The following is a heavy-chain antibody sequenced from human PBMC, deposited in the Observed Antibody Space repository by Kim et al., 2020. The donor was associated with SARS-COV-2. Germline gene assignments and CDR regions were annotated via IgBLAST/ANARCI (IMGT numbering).Heavy chain of an antibody. Sequence: GGSLRLSCAASGFTFSDYYMSWIRQAPGKGLEGVSYISSSSSYTNYADSVKGRLTISRDNDKNALYLQMNSLRAGDTAVYYWARGVGNYDFSTVRFCNG. CDR3: ARGVGNYDFSTVRFCNG. D-gene: IGHD3-3*01. CDR1: GFTFSDYY. CDR2: ISSSSSYT. V-gene: IGHV3-11*05. J-gene: IGHJ6*01.